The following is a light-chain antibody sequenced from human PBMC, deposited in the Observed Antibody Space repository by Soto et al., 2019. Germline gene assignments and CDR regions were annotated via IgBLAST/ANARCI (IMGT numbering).Light chain of an antibody. J-gene: IGKJ2*01. CDR1: QTFDSSC. V-gene: IGKV3-20*01. CDR3: QQYSSSSYT. Sequence: EIVLTQSPGTLSLSPGERATLSCRASQTFDSSCLAWYQQKPGQAPRLLIYGASSRASGIPDRFSGSGSGTDFSLTISRLEPEDFAVYYCQQYSSSSYTFGQGTKLEI. CDR2: GAS.